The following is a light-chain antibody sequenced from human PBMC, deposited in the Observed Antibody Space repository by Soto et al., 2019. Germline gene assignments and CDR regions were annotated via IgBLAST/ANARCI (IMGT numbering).Light chain of an antibody. CDR3: QQYNYWPIT. Sequence: EIVLTQSPGTLSLSPGERVTLSCRSSQSVADNLAWFQQKPGQGPRLLIYGASTRATGIPARFSGSGSETDFTLTVSSLRSEDSAVYYCQQYNYWPITFGQGTRL. CDR2: GAS. V-gene: IGKV3-15*01. J-gene: IGKJ5*01. CDR1: QSVADN.